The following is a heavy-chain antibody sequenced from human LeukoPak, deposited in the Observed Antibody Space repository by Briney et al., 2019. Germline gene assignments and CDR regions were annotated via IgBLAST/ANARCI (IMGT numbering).Heavy chain of an antibody. J-gene: IGHJ5*02. D-gene: IGHD2-2*01. CDR1: GFTFSSDA. CDR3: ANQGSVVVPAAKEPTFDP. CDR2: ISGSGGST. Sequence: PGGSLRLSCAASGFTFSSDAMSWVRQAPGKGLEWVSAISGSGGSTYYADSVKGRFTISRDNSKNTLYLQMNSLRAEDTAVYYCANQGSVVVPAAKEPTFDPWGQGTLVTVSS. V-gene: IGHV3-23*01.